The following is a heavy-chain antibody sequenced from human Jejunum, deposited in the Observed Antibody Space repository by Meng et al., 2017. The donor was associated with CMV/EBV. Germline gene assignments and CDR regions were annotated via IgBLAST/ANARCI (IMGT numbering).Heavy chain of an antibody. CDR1: FFFNPYV. D-gene: IGHD1-20*01. CDR2: ISYAGGNS. CDR3: ARGSKYNWNWDCCDL. V-gene: IGHV3-30-3*01. J-gene: IGHJ2*01. Sequence: FFFNPYVMHWVRQAPGKGLEWVALISYAGGNSDFADSVKGRFTISRDNSKNTLYLQIDSLRAEDTAVYYCARGSKYNWNWDCCDLWGRGTLVTVSS.